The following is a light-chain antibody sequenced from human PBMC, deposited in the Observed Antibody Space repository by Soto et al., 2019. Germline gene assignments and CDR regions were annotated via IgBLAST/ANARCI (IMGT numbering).Light chain of an antibody. CDR1: SSDVGGYKY. Sequence: QSALTQPRSVSGSPGQSVTISCTGTSSDVGGYKYGSWYQQHPGKAPNLLIYVVTKRPSGVPDRFSGSKSGNTASLTISGLQSEDEADYYCCSYAGNYSYVFGTGTKVTVL. J-gene: IGLJ1*01. CDR2: VVT. V-gene: IGLV2-11*01. CDR3: CSYAGNYSYV.